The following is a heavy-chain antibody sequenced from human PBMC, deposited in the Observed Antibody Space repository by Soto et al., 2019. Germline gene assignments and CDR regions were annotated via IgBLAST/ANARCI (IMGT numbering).Heavy chain of an antibody. J-gene: IGHJ6*02. D-gene: IGHD3-10*01. CDR2: ISSSGSTI. CDR3: ARDTYYYGSGSLYYYYYGMDV. CDR1: GFTFSSYE. V-gene: IGHV3-48*03. Sequence: GGSLRLSCAASGFTFSSYEMNWVRQAPGKGLEWVSYISSSGSTIYYADSVKGRFTISRDNAKNSLYLQMNSLRAEDTAVYYCARDTYYYGSGSLYYYYYGMDVWGQGPKVTVSS.